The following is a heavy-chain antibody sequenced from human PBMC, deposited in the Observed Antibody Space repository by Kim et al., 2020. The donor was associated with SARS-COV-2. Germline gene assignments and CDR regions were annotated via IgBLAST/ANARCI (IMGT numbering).Heavy chain of an antibody. D-gene: IGHD3-9*01. V-gene: IGHV3-7*04. CDR3: ARDLSLYDILTGNPFDY. Sequence: SVKGRFTTARANAKKSLYLQMNSLTAEDTAVYYCARDLSLYDILTGNPFDYWGQGTLVTVSS. J-gene: IGHJ4*02.